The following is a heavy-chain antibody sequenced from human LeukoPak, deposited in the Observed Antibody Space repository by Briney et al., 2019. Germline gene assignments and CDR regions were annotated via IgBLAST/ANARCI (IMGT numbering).Heavy chain of an antibody. D-gene: IGHD3-10*01. CDR3: ARDSGSGSYSGY. V-gene: IGHV3-9*01. CDR1: GFTFDDYA. Sequence: GGSLRLSCAASGFTFDDYAMHWVRQAPGKGLEWVSGISWNSGSIDYADSVKGRFTISRDNSKNTLYLQMNSLRAEDTAVYYCARDSGSGSYSGYWGQGTLVTVSS. CDR2: ISWNSGSI. J-gene: IGHJ4*02.